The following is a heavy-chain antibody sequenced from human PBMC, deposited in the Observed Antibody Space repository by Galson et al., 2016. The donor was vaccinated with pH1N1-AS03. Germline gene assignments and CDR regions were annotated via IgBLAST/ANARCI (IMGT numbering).Heavy chain of an antibody. Sequence: ETLSLTCTASGGSIRSSNYYWGWIRQPPGKGLEWIGSMYYTGTNFYNPSLKSRVSMSGDTSKNQFSLSLRSVTAADTAVYYCAGHATTRSEVFGVPFYHYYYTDVWGKGTTVTVSS. D-gene: IGHD3-3*01. CDR3: AGHATTRSEVFGVPFYHYYYTDV. CDR1: GGSIRSSNYY. V-gene: IGHV4-39*01. CDR2: MYYTGTN. J-gene: IGHJ6*03.